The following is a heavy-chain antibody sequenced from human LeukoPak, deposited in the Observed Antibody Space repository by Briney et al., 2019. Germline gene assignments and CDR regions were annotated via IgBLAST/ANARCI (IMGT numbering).Heavy chain of an antibody. CDR2: ISAYNGNT. CDR3: ARALPGCDRTNCYGLDY. V-gene: IGHV7-4-1*02. D-gene: IGHD2-2*01. Sequence: ASVKVSCKASGYTFTSYGISWVRQAPGQGLEWMGWISAYNGNTNYAQGFTGRFVFSLDTSVNTAYLQISSLKAEDTAVYYCARALPGCDRTNCYGLDYWGQGTLVTVSS. CDR1: GYTFTSYG. J-gene: IGHJ4*02.